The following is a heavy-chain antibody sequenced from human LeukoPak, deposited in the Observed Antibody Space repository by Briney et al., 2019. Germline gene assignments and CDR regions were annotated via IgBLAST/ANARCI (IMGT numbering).Heavy chain of an antibody. J-gene: IGHJ4*02. CDR3: ARDMAVAETYDY. V-gene: IGHV3-48*03. CDR2: ISSSSTI. CDR1: GFTFSSYE. D-gene: IGHD6-19*01. Sequence: GGSLRLSCAASGFTFSSYEMNWVRQAPGKGLEWVSYISSSSTIYYADSVKGRFTISRDNAKNSLYLQMNSLRAEDTAVYYCARDMAVAETYDYWGQGTLVTVSS.